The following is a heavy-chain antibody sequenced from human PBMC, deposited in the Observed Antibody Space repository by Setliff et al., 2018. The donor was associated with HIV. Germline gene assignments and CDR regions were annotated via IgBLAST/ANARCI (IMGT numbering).Heavy chain of an antibody. Sequence: SETLSLTCTVSGGSISNSHWSWIRQPPGKGLEWIGYVYDSGTTQYNPSLESRVTISLHTSKNHFSLKLNSVTAAATAVYYCATYWGGEGGRGYWGQGTLVTVSS. CDR3: ATYWGGEGGRGY. CDR2: VYDSGTT. J-gene: IGHJ4*02. V-gene: IGHV4-59*01. CDR1: GGSISNSH. D-gene: IGHD1-26*01.